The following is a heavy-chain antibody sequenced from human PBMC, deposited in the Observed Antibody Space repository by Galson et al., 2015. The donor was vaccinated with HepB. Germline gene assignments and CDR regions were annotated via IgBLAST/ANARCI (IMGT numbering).Heavy chain of an antibody. CDR2: ISAYNGNT. V-gene: IGHV1-18*04. J-gene: IGHJ4*02. CDR1: GYTFTSYG. Sequence: QSGAEVKKPRASVKVSCKASGYTFTSYGISWVRQAPGQGLEWMGWISAYNGNTNYAQKLQGRVTMTTDTSTSTAYMELRSLRSDDTAVYYCARDYYDSSGYYPTHFDYWGQGTLVTVSS. CDR3: ARDYYDSSGYYPTHFDY. D-gene: IGHD3-22*01.